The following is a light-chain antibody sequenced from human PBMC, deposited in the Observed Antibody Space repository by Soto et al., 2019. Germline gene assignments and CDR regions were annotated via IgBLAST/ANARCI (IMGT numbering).Light chain of an antibody. Sequence: QSVLTQPPSVSAAPGQKVTISCSGSSSNIGGNSVSWYQQLPGTAPKLLIYDDNKRPSGIPDRFSGSKSGTSATLGITGFQPGDEADYYCRSWDRSLSAYVVGTGTKVTV. CDR3: RSWDRSLSAYV. CDR2: DDN. V-gene: IGLV1-51*01. CDR1: SSNIGGNS. J-gene: IGLJ1*01.